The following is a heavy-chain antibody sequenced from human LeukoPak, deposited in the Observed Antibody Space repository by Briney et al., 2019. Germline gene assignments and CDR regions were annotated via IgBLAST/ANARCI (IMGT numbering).Heavy chain of an antibody. CDR1: RFTFSSYR. CDR2: INSDGSST. D-gene: IGHD1-26*01. Sequence: PGGSLRLSCAASRFTFSSYRMHWVRQAPGKGLVWVSRINSDGSSTDYADSVKGRFTMSRDNAKNTVYLHMSSLGAEDTAVYYCTRGLYGSPGDNWGQGTLVTVSS. CDR3: TRGLYGSPGDN. J-gene: IGHJ4*02. V-gene: IGHV3-74*01.